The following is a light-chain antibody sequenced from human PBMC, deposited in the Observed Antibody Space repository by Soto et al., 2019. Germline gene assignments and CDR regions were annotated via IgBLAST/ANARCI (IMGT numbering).Light chain of an antibody. V-gene: IGKV3-20*01. CDR1: QSVSSSY. CDR3: QQYGSSRT. CDR2: GAS. Sequence: EVVLTQSPGTPSLSPRERATLSFKASQSVSSSYLAWYQQKPGQAPRLLIYGASSRATGIPDRFSGSGSGTDFTLTISRLEPEDFAVYYCQQYGSSRTFGQGTKVDIK. J-gene: IGKJ1*01.